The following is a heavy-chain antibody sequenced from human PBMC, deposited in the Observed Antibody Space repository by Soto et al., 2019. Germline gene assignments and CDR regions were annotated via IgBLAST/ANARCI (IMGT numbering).Heavy chain of an antibody. CDR1: GYSFTSYW. CDR2: IYPGDSDT. D-gene: IGHD5-12*01. Sequence: GESLKISCKGSGYSFTSYWIGWVRQMPGKGLEWMGIIYPGDSDTRYSPSFQGQVTISADKSISTAYLQWSSLKASDTAMYYCARLGNIVAYYYYMDVWGKGTTVTVSS. V-gene: IGHV5-51*01. CDR3: ARLGNIVAYYYYMDV. J-gene: IGHJ6*03.